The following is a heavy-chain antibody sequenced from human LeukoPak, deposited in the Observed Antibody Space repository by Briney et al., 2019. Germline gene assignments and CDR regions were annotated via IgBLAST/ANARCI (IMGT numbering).Heavy chain of an antibody. CDR3: AREDYYGSGSWD. V-gene: IGHV3-66*01. J-gene: IGHJ3*01. D-gene: IGHD3-10*01. CDR1: GFTVTSNY. Sequence: GGSLRLSCAASGFTVTSNYMSWVRQAPGKGLEWVSVIYSGGSTFYADSVKGRFTISRDDSKNTVYLQMNSLRAEDTAVYYCAREDYYGSGSWDWGQGTMVTVSS. CDR2: IYSGGST.